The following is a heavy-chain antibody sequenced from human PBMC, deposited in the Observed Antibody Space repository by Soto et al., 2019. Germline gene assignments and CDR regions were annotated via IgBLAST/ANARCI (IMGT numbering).Heavy chain of an antibody. CDR1: GFTFSSYA. Sequence: PGGSLRLSCAASGFTFSSYAMSWVRQAPGKGLEWVSAISGSGGSTYYADSVRGRFTISRDNSKNTLYLQMNSLRAEDTAVYYCAKDTAAFYDILTGYDYWGQGTLVTVSS. V-gene: IGHV3-23*01. CDR3: AKDTAAFYDILTGYDY. J-gene: IGHJ4*02. CDR2: ISGSGGST. D-gene: IGHD3-9*01.